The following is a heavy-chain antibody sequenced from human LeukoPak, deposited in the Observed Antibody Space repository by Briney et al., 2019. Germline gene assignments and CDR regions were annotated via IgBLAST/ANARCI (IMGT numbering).Heavy chain of an antibody. CDR1: GGSINSNNW. CDR3: ARARNKILAGYYSFDY. J-gene: IGHJ4*02. D-gene: IGHD3-9*01. V-gene: IGHV4-4*02. CDR2: IYHTGST. Sequence: PSETLSLTCAVSGGSINSNNWWSWVRRPPGKGLEWIGEIYHTGSTNYNPSLKSRVTISGDKSKNQFSLKLSSVTAADTAMYYCARARNKILAGYYSFDYWGQGILVTVSS.